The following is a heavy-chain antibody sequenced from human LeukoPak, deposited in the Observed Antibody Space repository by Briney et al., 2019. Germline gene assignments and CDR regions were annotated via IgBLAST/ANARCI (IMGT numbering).Heavy chain of an antibody. CDR3: ARHADPYYDFWSSYTYGMDV. D-gene: IGHD3-3*01. CDR2: IYPGDSDT. J-gene: IGHJ6*02. Sequence: GESLKISCKGSGYSFTSYWIGWVRQMPGKGLEWMGIIYPGDSDTRYSPSFQGQVTISADKSISTAYLQWSSLKASDTAMYYCARHADPYYDFWSSYTYGMDVWGQGTTVTVSS. V-gene: IGHV5-51*01. CDR1: GYSFTSYW.